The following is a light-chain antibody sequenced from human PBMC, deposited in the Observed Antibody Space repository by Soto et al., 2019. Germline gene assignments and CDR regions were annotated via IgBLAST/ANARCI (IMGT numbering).Light chain of an antibody. Sequence: EIQLTQSPSAGSASVGDRVTIAWRASQGVSSWLAWYQQKPGKAPKLLIYGASTLRSGVPSRFSGSGSGTEYTLTIYNLQPEDFATYYCQQTTNFPWTFGQGTKVDIK. CDR1: QGVSSW. J-gene: IGKJ1*01. CDR2: GAS. CDR3: QQTTNFPWT. V-gene: IGKV1-12*01.